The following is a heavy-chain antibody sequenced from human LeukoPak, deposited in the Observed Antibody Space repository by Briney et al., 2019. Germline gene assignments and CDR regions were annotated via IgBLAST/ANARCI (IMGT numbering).Heavy chain of an antibody. Sequence: PGGSLRLSCAASGFTFSNAWMSWVRQAPGKGLEWVGRIKSKTDGGTTDYAAPVKGRFTISRDDSKNTLYLQMNSLRAEDTAVYYCARDLQYSSGEFDYWGQGTLVTVSS. CDR2: IKSKTDGGTT. CDR3: ARDLQYSSGEFDY. J-gene: IGHJ4*02. V-gene: IGHV3-15*01. D-gene: IGHD6-19*01. CDR1: GFTFSNAW.